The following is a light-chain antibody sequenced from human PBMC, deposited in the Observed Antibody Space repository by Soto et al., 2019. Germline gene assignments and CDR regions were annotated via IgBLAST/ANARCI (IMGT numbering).Light chain of an antibody. CDR2: DVS. CDR3: SSYTSSSTLYV. Sequence: QSALTQPASVSGSPGQSITISCTGTSSDAGGYNYVSWYQQHPGKAPKLMIYDVSNRPSGVSNRFSGSKSGKTASLTISGIQAEDEADYYCSSYTSSSTLYVFGTGTKVTVL. J-gene: IGLJ1*01. V-gene: IGLV2-14*01. CDR1: SSDAGGYNY.